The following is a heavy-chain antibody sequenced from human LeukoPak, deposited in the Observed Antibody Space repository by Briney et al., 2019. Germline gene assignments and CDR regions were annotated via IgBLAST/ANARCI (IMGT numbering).Heavy chain of an antibody. D-gene: IGHD3-3*01. CDR1: GGSISSYY. J-gene: IGHJ4*02. V-gene: IGHV4-59*08. CDR3: ARHLARFTVRSDY. CDR2: IYYSGST. Sequence: SETLSLTCTVSGGSISSYYWSWIRQPPGKGLEWTRYIYYSGSTNYNPSLKSRVTISVDTSKNQFSLKLSSVTAADTAVYYCARHLARFTVRSDYWGQGTLVTVSS.